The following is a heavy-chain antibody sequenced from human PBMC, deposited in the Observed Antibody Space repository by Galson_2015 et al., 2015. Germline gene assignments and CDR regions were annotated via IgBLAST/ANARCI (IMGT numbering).Heavy chain of an antibody. CDR3: ARHSWDCSSTSCSPYYFDS. Sequence: QSGAEVKKPGESLRISCKGSGYSFTSYWISWVRQMPGKGLEWMGRIDSSDSYSNYSPSFQGHVTISADKSFSTAYLQWSSLKASDTAIYYCARHSWDCSSTSCSPYYFDSWGQGTLVTVSS. V-gene: IGHV5-10-1*01. CDR2: IDSSDSYS. D-gene: IGHD2-2*01. CDR1: GYSFTSYW. J-gene: IGHJ4*02.